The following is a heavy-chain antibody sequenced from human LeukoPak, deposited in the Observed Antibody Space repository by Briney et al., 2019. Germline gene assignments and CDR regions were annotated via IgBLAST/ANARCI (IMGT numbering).Heavy chain of an antibody. Sequence: SETLSLTCTVSGGSISSYYWSWIRQPPGKGLEWIGYIYYSGSTYYNPSLKSRVTISVDTSKNQFSLKLSSVTAADTAVYYCARVTYYYDRSGYYNWFDPWGQGTLVTVSS. CDR1: GGSISSYY. CDR3: ARVTYYYDRSGYYNWFDP. CDR2: IYYSGST. V-gene: IGHV4-59*12. J-gene: IGHJ5*02. D-gene: IGHD3-22*01.